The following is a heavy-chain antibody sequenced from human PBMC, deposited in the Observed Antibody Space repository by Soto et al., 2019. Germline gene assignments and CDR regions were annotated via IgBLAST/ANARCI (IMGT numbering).Heavy chain of an antibody. CDR2: IIPILGIA. V-gene: IGHV1-69*02. Sequence: QVQLVQSGAEVKKPGSSVKVSCKASGGTFSSYTISWVRQAPGQGLEWMGRIIPILGIANYAQKFQGRVTVPVDHSTGTAYRGRSGLGSEDTAWYYWAGARRTLVRGEGTGGSWGQGTIVTVSS. J-gene: IGHJ3*01. CDR3: AGARRTLVRGEGTGGS. CDR1: GGTFSSYT. D-gene: IGHD3-10*01.